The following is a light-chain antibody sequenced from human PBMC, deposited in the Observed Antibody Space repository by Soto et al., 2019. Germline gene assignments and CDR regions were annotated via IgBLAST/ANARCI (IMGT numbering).Light chain of an antibody. CDR2: LGS. V-gene: IGKV2-28*01. CDR1: QNLLHSNGYNY. CDR3: MQPLQSWT. J-gene: IGKJ1*01. Sequence: DIVMTQSPLSLPVTPGEPASISCRSSQNLLHSNGYNYLDWYLQKPGQSPQLLIYLGSNRASGVPDRFSGSGSGTDFTLKISRVEAEDVGVSYCMQPLQSWTLGQGTKVDIK.